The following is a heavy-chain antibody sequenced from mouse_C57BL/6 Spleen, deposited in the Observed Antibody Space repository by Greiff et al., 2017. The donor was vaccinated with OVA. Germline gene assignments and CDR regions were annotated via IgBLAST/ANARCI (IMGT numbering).Heavy chain of an antibody. Sequence: QVQLQQSGAELVKPGASVKISCKASGYAFSSYWMNWVKQRPGKGLEWIGQIYPGDGDTNYNGKFKGKATLTADKSSSTAYMQLSSLTSEDAAVYFCARSRTARVPFAYWGQGTLVTVSA. CDR1: GYAFSSYW. D-gene: IGHD3-2*01. V-gene: IGHV1-80*01. CDR2: IYPGDGDT. CDR3: ARSRTARVPFAY. J-gene: IGHJ3*01.